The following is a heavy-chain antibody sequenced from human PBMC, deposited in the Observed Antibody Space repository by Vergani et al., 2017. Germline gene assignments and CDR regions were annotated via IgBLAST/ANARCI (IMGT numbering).Heavy chain of an antibody. CDR3: AKGVYCSSTSCYEGRGYYYGMGV. J-gene: IGHJ6*02. Sequence: EVQVVQSGGGLVKPGGSLRLSCETSGFIFSDYNLNWVRQAPGSGLEWVANIKQDGSEKYYVDSVRGRFTISRDNAKNSLYLQMNSLRAEDTAVYHCAKGVYCSSTSCYEGRGYYYGMGVWGQGTTVTFSS. V-gene: IGHV3-7*01. CDR2: IKQDGSEK. CDR1: GFIFSDYN. D-gene: IGHD2-2*01.